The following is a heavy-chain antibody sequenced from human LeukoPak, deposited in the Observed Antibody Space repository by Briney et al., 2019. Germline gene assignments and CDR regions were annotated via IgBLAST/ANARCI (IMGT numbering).Heavy chain of an antibody. CDR3: ARERGHYYDSSGYLDY. V-gene: IGHV3-21*01. CDR2: ISSSSSYI. D-gene: IGHD3-22*01. CDR1: GYSISSGYY. J-gene: IGHJ4*02. Sequence: PSETLSLTCTVSGYSISSGYYWGWIRQPPGKGLEWVSSISSSSSYIYYADSVKGRFTISRDNAKNSLYLQMNSLRAEDTAVYYCARERGHYYDSSGYLDYWGQGTLVTVSS.